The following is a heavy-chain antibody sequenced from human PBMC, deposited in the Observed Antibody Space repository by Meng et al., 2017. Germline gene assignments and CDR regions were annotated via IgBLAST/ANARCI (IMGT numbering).Heavy chain of an antibody. CDR3: AYATTVSN. D-gene: IGHD4-11*01. Sequence: QLQQKQWGAGRLKPSESLSLTCAVYGGSFSGYYWSWIRQPPGKGLEWIGEINHSGSTNYNPSLKSRVTISVDTSKNQFSLKLSSVTAADTAVYYCAYATTVSNWGQGTLVTAPQ. CDR2: INHSGST. V-gene: IGHV4-34*01. J-gene: IGHJ4*02. CDR1: GGSFSGYY.